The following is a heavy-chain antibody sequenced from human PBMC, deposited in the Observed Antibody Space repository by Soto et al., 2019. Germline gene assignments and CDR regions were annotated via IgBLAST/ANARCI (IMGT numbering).Heavy chain of an antibody. V-gene: IGHV4-59*01. CDR3: ARVAYYDFSSSYYTGPLYYFDN. J-gene: IGHJ4*02. CDR2: IYYSGRT. Sequence: QVQLQESGPGLVKPSETLSLTCTVSGGSINFYYWSWIRQLPGKGLEWIGYIYYSGRTNYSPSLNSRVTISVDTAKNQFSLKLSSVTAADTAVYYCARVAYYDFSSSYYTGPLYYFDNWGQGTLVTVSP. D-gene: IGHD3-3*01. CDR1: GGSINFYY.